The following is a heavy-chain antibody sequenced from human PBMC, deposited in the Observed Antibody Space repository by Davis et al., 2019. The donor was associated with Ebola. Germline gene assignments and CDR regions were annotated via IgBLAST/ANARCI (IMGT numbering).Heavy chain of an antibody. CDR3: ATTPQYSSGQNKPFDY. J-gene: IGHJ4*02. V-gene: IGHV3-33*01. CDR1: GFTLSGYD. Sequence: GESLKISCAASGFTLSGYDMKWVSHAPGKGLHWVAVIWDDGSNKYYADSVKGRFTISRDNSKNTLYLQMNSLRAEDTAVYYCATTPQYSSGQNKPFDYWGQGTLVTVSS. CDR2: IWDDGSNK. D-gene: IGHD6-19*01.